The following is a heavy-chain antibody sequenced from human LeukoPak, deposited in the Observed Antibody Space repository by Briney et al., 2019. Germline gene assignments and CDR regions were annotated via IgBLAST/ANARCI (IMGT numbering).Heavy chain of an antibody. CDR3: ARDTMVRGVIIPHFDY. D-gene: IGHD3-10*01. CDR1: GYTFTSYG. Sequence: ASVTVSCKASGYTFTSYGISWVRQAPGQGLEWMGWISAYNGNTNYAQKLQGRVTMTTDTSTSTAYMELRSLRSDDTAVYYCARDTMVRGVIIPHFDYWGQGTLVTVSS. CDR2: ISAYNGNT. V-gene: IGHV1-18*01. J-gene: IGHJ4*02.